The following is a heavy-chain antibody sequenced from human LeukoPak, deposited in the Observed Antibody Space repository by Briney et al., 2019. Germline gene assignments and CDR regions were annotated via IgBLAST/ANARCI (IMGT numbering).Heavy chain of an antibody. CDR2: IDMSWST. Sequence: SETLSLTCSVSSGSISTYYWSWIRRPAGKGLEWIGHIDMSWSTNYNPSLKSRVTISVDTSKNQFSLKLSSVTAADTAVYYCPRAVGYYGSGSYYHVDYWGQGTLVTVSS. D-gene: IGHD3-10*01. CDR1: SGSISTYY. J-gene: IGHJ4*02. CDR3: PRAVGYYGSGSYYHVDY. V-gene: IGHV4-4*07.